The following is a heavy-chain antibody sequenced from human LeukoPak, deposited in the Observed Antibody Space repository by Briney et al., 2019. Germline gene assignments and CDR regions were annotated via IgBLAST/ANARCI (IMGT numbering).Heavy chain of an antibody. CDR2: IYPGDSDT. V-gene: IGHV5-51*01. J-gene: IGHJ4*02. CDR1: GYSFTSYR. Sequence: GESLKISCKGSGYSFTSYRIGWVRQMPGKGLEWMGIIYPGDSDTRYSPSFQGQVTISADKSISTAYLQWSSLKASDTAMYYCARRVGDSGYDWNFDYWGQGTLVTVSS. CDR3: ARRVGDSGYDWNFDY. D-gene: IGHD5-12*01.